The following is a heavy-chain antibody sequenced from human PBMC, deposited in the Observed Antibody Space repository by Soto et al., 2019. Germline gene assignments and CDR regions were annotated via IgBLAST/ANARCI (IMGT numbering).Heavy chain of an antibody. D-gene: IGHD2-2*01. Sequence: SETLSLTCTVSGGSISSYYGGWFRQPPGKGLEWIGYIYYSGSTTYHPSLKSRVTISVDRSKNQFSLKLSSVTAADTAVYYCARVPDRWGQGTLVTVSS. CDR3: ARVPDR. CDR2: IYYSGST. J-gene: IGHJ5*02. V-gene: IGHV4-59*12. CDR1: GGSISSYY.